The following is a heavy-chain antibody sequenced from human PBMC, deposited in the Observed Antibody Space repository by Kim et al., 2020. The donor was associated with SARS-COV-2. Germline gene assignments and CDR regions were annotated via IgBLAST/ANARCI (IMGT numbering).Heavy chain of an antibody. J-gene: IGHJ4*02. V-gene: IGHV3-7*05. CDR3: AKSSKDGNNFAFDD. Sequence: GGSLRLSCATSGFTFSSSWMSWLRQAPGKGLEWVAYIKEDGSERYFADSVKGRFTISRDNVKNSLYLQMNSLRAEDTAVYFCAKSSKDGNNFAFDDWGQGTLVTVSS. CDR2: IKEDGSER. CDR1: GFTFSSSW.